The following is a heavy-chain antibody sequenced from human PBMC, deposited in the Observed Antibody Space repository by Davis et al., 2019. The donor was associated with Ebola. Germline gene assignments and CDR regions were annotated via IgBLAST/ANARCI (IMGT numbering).Heavy chain of an antibody. CDR3: ATVGRDGYNRIDY. CDR2: IYYSGST. Sequence: LETLSLTCTVSGGSISSYYWSWIRQPPGKGLEWIGYIYYSGSTNYNPSLKSRVTISVDTSKNQFSLKLSSVTAADTAVYYCATVGRDGYNRIDYWGQGTLVTVSS. CDR1: GGSISSYY. V-gene: IGHV4-59*01. J-gene: IGHJ4*02. D-gene: IGHD5-24*01.